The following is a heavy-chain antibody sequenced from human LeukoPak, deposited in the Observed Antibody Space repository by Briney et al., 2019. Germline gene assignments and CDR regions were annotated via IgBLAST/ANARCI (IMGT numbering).Heavy chain of an antibody. CDR2: INPGGGTT. CDR3: ARSVEATKIPVRFDY. J-gene: IGHJ4*02. D-gene: IGHD1-26*01. Sequence: VASVKVSCKASGYTFTNYYLHWVRQAPGQGLEWMGMINPGGGTTTYAQKFQGRVTMTRDTSTSTVYMELSALRSEGRAVFYCARSVEATKIPVRFDYWGQGTLVTVS. V-gene: IGHV1-46*01. CDR1: GYTFTNYY.